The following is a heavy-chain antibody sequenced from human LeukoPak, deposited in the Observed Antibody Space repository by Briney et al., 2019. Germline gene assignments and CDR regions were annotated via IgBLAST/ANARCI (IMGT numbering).Heavy chain of an antibody. V-gene: IGHV3-7*01. CDR1: GFTFSSYW. D-gene: IGHD3-10*01. Sequence: PGGSLRLSCAASGFTFSSYWMSWVRQAPGKGLEWEANIKQDGSEKYYVDSVKGRFTISRDNAKNSLYLQMNSLRAEDTAVYYCASTIVRGSSGIFDYWGQGTLVTVSS. CDR2: IKQDGSEK. CDR3: ASTIVRGSSGIFDY. J-gene: IGHJ4*02.